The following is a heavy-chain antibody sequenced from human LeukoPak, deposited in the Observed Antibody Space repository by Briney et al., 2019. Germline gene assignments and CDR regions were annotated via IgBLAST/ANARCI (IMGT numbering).Heavy chain of an antibody. D-gene: IGHD5/OR15-5a*01. Sequence: SETLSLTCTVSGGSVSSGSYYWSWIRQPPGKGLEWVGYNYYSGSTNYNPSLKSRVTISVDTSKNQFSLKLSSVTAADTAVYYCARDPGSTLYCYYGMDVWGKGTTVTVSS. CDR3: ARDPGSTLYCYYGMDV. J-gene: IGHJ6*04. CDR1: GGSVSSGSYY. V-gene: IGHV4-61*01. CDR2: NYYSGST.